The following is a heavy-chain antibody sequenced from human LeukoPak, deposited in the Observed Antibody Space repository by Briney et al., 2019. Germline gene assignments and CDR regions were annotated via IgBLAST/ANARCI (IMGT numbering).Heavy chain of an antibody. CDR3: ARRGAVALLR. CDR1: GGSFSGYY. V-gene: IGHV4-34*01. J-gene: IGHJ4*02. CDR2: INHSGIT. D-gene: IGHD6-19*01. Sequence: SETLSLTCAVYGGSFSGYYWSWIRQPPGKGLEWIGEINHSGITNYNPSLKSRVTISVDTSKNQFSLKLSSVTAADTAVYYCARRGAVALLRRGQGTLVTVSS.